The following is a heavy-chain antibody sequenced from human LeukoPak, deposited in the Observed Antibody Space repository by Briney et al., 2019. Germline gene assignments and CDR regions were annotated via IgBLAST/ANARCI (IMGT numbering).Heavy chain of an antibody. CDR1: GSTFDTHA. Sequence: GGSLRLSCEASGSTFDTHAMSGVRQAPEKGLEWVASVTSSGRTPYYADSVRGRFTISRDNSKNTLYLQMNSLRGEDTAVYYCAKDRPNFYETSGAYYKPKGDFWGQGSLVTVSS. D-gene: IGHD3-10*01. V-gene: IGHV3-23*01. CDR3: AKDRPNFYETSGAYYKPKGDF. J-gene: IGHJ4*02. CDR2: VTSSGRTP.